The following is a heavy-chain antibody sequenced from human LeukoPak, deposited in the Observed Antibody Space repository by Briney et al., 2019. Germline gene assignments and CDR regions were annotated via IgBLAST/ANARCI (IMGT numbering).Heavy chain of an antibody. J-gene: IGHJ4*02. D-gene: IGHD3-10*01. CDR2: ISSSGSYT. V-gene: IGHV3-21*01. CDR1: GFTFSSYA. Sequence: GGSLRLSCAASGFTFSSYAMSWVRQAPGKGLEWVSTISSSGSYTYYTDSVKGRFTISRDDAKNSLYLQVNSLRAEDTAVYYCGRSQAGTLSGYFDYWGQGALVTVSS. CDR3: GRSQAGTLSGYFDY.